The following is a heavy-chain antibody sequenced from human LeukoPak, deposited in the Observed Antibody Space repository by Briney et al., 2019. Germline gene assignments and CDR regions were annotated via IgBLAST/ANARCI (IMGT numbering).Heavy chain of an antibody. J-gene: IGHJ6*04. V-gene: IGHV4-61*02. Sequence: PSETLSLTCTVSGGSISSSSYYWGWIRQPAGKGLEWIGRIYTSGSTNYNPSLKSRVTMSVDTSKNQFSLKLSSVTAADTAVYYCARSLNIMDVWGKGTTVTVSS. CDR1: GGSISSSSYY. CDR2: IYTSGST. CDR3: ARSLNIMDV. D-gene: IGHD4/OR15-4a*01.